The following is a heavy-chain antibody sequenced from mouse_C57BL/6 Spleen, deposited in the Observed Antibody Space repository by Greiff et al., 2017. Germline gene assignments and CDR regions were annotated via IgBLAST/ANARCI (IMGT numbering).Heavy chain of an antibody. V-gene: IGHV1-82*01. CDR3: AREGGYSYFDY. Sequence: QVQLKESGPELVKPGASVKISCKASGYAFSSSWMNWVKQRPGKGLEWIGRIYPGDGDTNYNGKFKGKATLTADKSSSTAYMQLSSLTSEDSAVYVCAREGGYSYFDYWGQGTTLTVSS. J-gene: IGHJ2*01. CDR2: IYPGDGDT. D-gene: IGHD2-3*01. CDR1: GYAFSSSW.